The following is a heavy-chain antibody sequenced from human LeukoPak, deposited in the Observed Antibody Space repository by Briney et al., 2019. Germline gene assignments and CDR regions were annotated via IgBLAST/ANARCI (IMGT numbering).Heavy chain of an antibody. CDR3: ARNGLLRGYHTWFDS. Sequence: GGSLRLSWAAPEFTFSNYAMHWVRQVPGKGLEWVAVISHDGSNKDYAGSVKGRFTISRDNSKNTLYLQMNSLRTEDSAVYSCARNGLLRGYHTWFDSWGQGTLVTVSS. D-gene: IGHD3-3*01. V-gene: IGHV3-30*01. CDR2: ISHDGSNK. CDR1: EFTFSNYA. J-gene: IGHJ5*01.